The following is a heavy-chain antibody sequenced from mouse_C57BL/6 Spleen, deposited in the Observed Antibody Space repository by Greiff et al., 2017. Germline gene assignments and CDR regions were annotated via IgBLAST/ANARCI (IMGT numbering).Heavy chain of an antibody. CDR1: GYAFSSSW. D-gene: IGHD2-1*01. J-gene: IGHJ2*01. CDR2: IYPGDGDT. V-gene: IGHV1-82*01. CDR3: ARGGNYGNY. Sequence: VQLQQSGPELVKPGASVKISCKASGYAFSSSWMNWVKQRPGKGLEWIGRIYPGDGDTNYNGKFKGKATLTADKSSSTAYMQLSSLTSEDSAVYFCARGGNYGNYWGQGTTLTVSS.